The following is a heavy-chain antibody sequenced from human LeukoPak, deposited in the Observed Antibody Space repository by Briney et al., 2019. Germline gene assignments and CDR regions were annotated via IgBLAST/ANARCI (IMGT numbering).Heavy chain of an antibody. CDR3: AKGGYSGYDV. Sequence: PGGSLRLSCAASGCTFSGYGLHWVRQAPGKGLEWVAVISYGGSNKYYADSVKGRFTISRDNSKNTLYLQMNSLRAEDTAVYYCAKGGYSGYDVWGQGTRVTVSS. V-gene: IGHV3-30*18. CDR1: GCTFSGYG. D-gene: IGHD5-12*01. CDR2: ISYGGSNK. J-gene: IGHJ4*02.